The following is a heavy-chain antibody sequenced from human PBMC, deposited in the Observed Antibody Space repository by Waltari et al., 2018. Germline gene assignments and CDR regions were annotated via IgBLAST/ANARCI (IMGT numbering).Heavy chain of an antibody. V-gene: IGHV3-7*01. D-gene: IGHD2-2*01. Sequence: EVQLVESGGGLVQPGGCLRLSCAASGVPFGVYCMGWVRPAPGKGLEWVANVKDDGSEQNYVDSVKGRFTITRDNTKTILYMEMNNLRVEDTAVYYCARDRATRTGYVDYWGQGALVTVSS. CDR1: GVPFGVYC. CDR2: VKDDGSEQ. J-gene: IGHJ4*02. CDR3: ARDRATRTGYVDY.